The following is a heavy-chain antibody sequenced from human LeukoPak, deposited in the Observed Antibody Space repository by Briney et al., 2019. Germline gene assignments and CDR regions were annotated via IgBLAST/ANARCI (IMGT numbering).Heavy chain of an antibody. CDR2: INHSGST. CDR1: GGSFSGYY. D-gene: IGHD6-6*01. V-gene: IGHV4-34*01. CDR3: ARRGRGAARLRGYYFDY. Sequence: SETLSLTCAVYGGSFSGYYWSWIRQPPGKGLEWIGEINHSGSTNYNPSLKSRVTIPVDTSKKQFSLKLSSVTAADTAVYYCARRGRGAARLRGYYFDYWGQGTLVTVSS. J-gene: IGHJ4*02.